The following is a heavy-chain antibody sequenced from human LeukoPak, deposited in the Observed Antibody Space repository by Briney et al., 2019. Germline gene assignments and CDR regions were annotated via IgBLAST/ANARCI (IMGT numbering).Heavy chain of an antibody. CDR2: INHSGST. D-gene: IGHD6-19*01. CDR3: ARADSSGWYFSGWFDP. Sequence: SETLSLTCAVYGGSFSGYYWSWIRQPPGKGLEWIGEINHSGSTNYNPSLKSRVTMSVDTSKNQFSLKLSSVTAADTAVYYCARADSSGWYFSGWFDPWGQGTLVTVSS. V-gene: IGHV4-34*01. CDR1: GGSFSGYY. J-gene: IGHJ5*02.